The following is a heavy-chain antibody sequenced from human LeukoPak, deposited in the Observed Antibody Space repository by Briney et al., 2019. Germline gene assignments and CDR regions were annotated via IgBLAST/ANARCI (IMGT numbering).Heavy chain of an antibody. CDR2: IHDSGKT. V-gene: IGHV4-59*01. CDR1: RSSSRSYY. J-gene: IGHJ5*02. CDR3: ARGQSLLGGDKTDWIDP. Sequence: SETLSLTCAVSRSSSRSYYWSWIRQPPGMRLEWIGYIHDSGKTNYNPSLKSRVTLSLDTSKRQFSLKVTSVTAADTAVYYCARGQSLLGGDKTDWIDPWGQGTVVTVSS. D-gene: IGHD4-23*01.